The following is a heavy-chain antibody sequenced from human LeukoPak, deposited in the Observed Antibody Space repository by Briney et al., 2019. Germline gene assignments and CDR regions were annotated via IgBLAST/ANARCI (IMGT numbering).Heavy chain of an antibody. D-gene: IGHD1-20*01. J-gene: IGHJ6*03. CDR2: ISSSGSTI. CDR3: TTDPYNWVYHYMDV. Sequence: GGSLRLSCAASGFTFSSYEMNWVRQAPGKGLEWVSYISSSGSTIYYADSVKGRFTISRDNAKNSLYLQMNSLRSDDTAVYYCTTDPYNWVYHYMDVWGKGTTVTVSS. V-gene: IGHV3-48*03. CDR1: GFTFSSYE.